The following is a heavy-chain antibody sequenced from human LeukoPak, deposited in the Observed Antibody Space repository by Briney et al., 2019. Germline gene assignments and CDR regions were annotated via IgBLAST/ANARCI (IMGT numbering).Heavy chain of an antibody. CDR1: GYTFTSYD. CDR2: MNPNSGNT. D-gene: IGHD3-10*01. V-gene: IGHV1-8*03. Sequence: ASVKVSCKASGYTFTSYDINWVRQATGQGLEWMGWMNPNSGNTGYAQKFQGRVTITRNTSISTAYMELSSLRSEDTVVYYCARGSAPWFGELYLLVYWGQGTLVTVSS. CDR3: ARGSAPWFGELYLLVY. J-gene: IGHJ4*02.